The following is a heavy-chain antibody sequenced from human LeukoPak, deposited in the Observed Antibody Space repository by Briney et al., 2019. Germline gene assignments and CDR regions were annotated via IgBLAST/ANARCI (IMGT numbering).Heavy chain of an antibody. Sequence: SETLSLTCTVSGGSISSSGYYWGWIRQPPGKGLEWIGEINHSGSTNYNPSLKSRVTISVDTSKNQFSLKLSSVTAADTAVYYCARGGGYRGYYFDYWGQGTLVTVSS. D-gene: IGHD1-26*01. CDR2: INHSGST. V-gene: IGHV4-39*07. CDR3: ARGGGYRGYYFDY. CDR1: GGSISSSGYY. J-gene: IGHJ4*02.